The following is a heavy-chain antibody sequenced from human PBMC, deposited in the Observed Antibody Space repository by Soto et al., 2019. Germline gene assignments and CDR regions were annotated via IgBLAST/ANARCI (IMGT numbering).Heavy chain of an antibody. Sequence: QVQLVQSGAEVKKPGSSVKVSCKASGGTFSSYAISWVRQAPGQGLEWMGGIIPIFGTANYAQKFQGRVTITADESTSTSYMRLSSLRSEDTAVYYCARAKERSPPHYYYGMDVWGQGTTVTVSS. CDR1: GGTFSSYA. V-gene: IGHV1-69*01. D-gene: IGHD1-1*01. CDR3: ARAKERSPPHYYYGMDV. J-gene: IGHJ6*02. CDR2: IIPIFGTA.